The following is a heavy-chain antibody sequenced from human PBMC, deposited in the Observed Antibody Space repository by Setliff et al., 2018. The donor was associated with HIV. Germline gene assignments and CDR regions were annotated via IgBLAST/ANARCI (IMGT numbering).Heavy chain of an antibody. CDR2: ISSSGTNI. CDR1: GFTFSRYS. Sequence: PGESLKISCVASGFTFSRYSTNWVRQAPGKGLEWVSFISSSGTNIYYADSVKGRFTISRDNAKNSLYLQMNSLRAEDTALYYCARELSDGYNSYWGQGTLVTVSS. J-gene: IGHJ4*02. D-gene: IGHD5-12*01. V-gene: IGHV3-48*04. CDR3: ARELSDGYNSY.